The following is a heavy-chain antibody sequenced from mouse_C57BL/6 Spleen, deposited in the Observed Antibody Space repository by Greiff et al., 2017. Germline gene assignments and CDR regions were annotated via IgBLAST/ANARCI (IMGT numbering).Heavy chain of an antibody. CDR2: IWRGGST. V-gene: IGHV2-5*01. Sequence: VQLKQSGPGLVQPSQSLSITCTVSGFSLTSYGVHWVRQSPGKGLEWLGVIWRGGSTDYNAAFMSRLSITKDNSKSQVFFKMNSLQADDTAIYYCAKEANWSPFWYFDVWGTGTTVTVSS. CDR1: GFSLTSYG. D-gene: IGHD4-1*01. J-gene: IGHJ1*03. CDR3: AKEANWSPFWYFDV.